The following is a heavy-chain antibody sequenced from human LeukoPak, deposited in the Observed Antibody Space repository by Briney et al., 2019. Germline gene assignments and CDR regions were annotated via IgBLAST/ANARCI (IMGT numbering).Heavy chain of an antibody. Sequence: GGSLRLSCAASGFTFSSYSMNWDRQAPGKGLEWVSSISSSSSYIYYADSVKGRFTISRDNAKNSLYLQMNSLRAEDTAVYYCARVAVGMYYDFWSGYYYFDYWGQGTLVTVSS. V-gene: IGHV3-21*01. J-gene: IGHJ4*02. CDR3: ARVAVGMYYDFWSGYYYFDY. CDR2: ISSSSSYI. D-gene: IGHD3-3*01. CDR1: GFTFSSYS.